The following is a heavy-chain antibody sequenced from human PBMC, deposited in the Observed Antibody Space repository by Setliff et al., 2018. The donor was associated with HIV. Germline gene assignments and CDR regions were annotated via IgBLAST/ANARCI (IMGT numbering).Heavy chain of an antibody. D-gene: IGHD2-8*02. Sequence: PGGSLRLSCAASGFTFSSYAMNWVRQAPGKGLEWVAGTSGSDNTTFYADSVKGRFTVSRDNSKKTLYMVMDSLRADDTAVYYCAKTAYYFNTGGPKGWFDPWGQGTLVTVSA. CDR1: GFTFSSYA. CDR3: AKTAYYFNTGGPKGWFDP. V-gene: IGHV3-23*01. J-gene: IGHJ5*02. CDR2: TSGSDNTT.